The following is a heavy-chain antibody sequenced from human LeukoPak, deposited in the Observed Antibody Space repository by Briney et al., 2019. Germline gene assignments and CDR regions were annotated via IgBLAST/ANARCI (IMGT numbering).Heavy chain of an antibody. CDR2: IYGSGGGI. CDR3: AKDRLPDGRWSLDY. J-gene: IGHJ4*02. D-gene: IGHD6-13*01. CDR1: GFPFSTYA. Sequence: HPGGSLRLSCAASGFPFSTYAMNWVRQAPGKGLERVSGIYGSGGGIQYADSVKGRFTISRDNSKNTLYLQMNSLRAEDTALYYCAKDRLPDGRWSLDYWGQGTLVTVSS. V-gene: IGHV3-23*01.